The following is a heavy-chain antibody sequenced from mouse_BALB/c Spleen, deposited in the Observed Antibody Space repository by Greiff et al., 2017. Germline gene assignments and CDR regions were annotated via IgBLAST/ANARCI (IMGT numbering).Heavy chain of an antibody. CDR1: GDSITSGY. Sequence: EVQLQQSGPSLVKPSQTLSLTCSVTGDSITSGYWNWIRKFPGNKLEYMGYISYSGSTYYNPSLKSRISITRDTSKNQYYLQLNSVTTEDTATYYCARRGPIYYDYSWFAYWGQGTLVTVSA. CDR2: ISYSGST. J-gene: IGHJ3*01. D-gene: IGHD2-4*01. CDR3: ARRGPIYYDYSWFAY. V-gene: IGHV3-8*02.